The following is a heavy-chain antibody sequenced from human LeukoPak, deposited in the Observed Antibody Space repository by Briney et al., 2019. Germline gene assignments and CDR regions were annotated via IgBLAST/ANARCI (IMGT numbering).Heavy chain of an antibody. Sequence: GGSLRLSCAASGFTFSSYAMHWVRQAPGKGLEWVAVISYDGSNKYYADSVKGRFTISRDNSKNTLYLQMNSLRAEDTAVYYCAREYGAFDIWGQGTVVSVSS. J-gene: IGHJ3*02. V-gene: IGHV3-30-3*01. D-gene: IGHD3-10*01. CDR2: ISYDGSNK. CDR1: GFTFSSYA. CDR3: AREYGAFDI.